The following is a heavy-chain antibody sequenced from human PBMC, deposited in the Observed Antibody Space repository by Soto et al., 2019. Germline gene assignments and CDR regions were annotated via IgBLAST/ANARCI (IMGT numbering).Heavy chain of an antibody. CDR2: INGDGSTT. Sequence: EVQLVESGGGIVQPGGSVRLSCAASGFTLSSYWIHWVRQAPGKGLVWVSRINGDGSTTNYADSLRGRFTISRDNAKNTVLLQMNSVRAEDTAGYYCARGRSGSYSFDYWGQGTLVTVSS. D-gene: IGHD3-10*01. CDR3: ARGRSGSYSFDY. CDR1: GFTLSSYW. V-gene: IGHV3-74*01. J-gene: IGHJ4*02.